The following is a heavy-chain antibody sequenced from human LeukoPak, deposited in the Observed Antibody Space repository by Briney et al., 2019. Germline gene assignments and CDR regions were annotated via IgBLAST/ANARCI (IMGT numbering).Heavy chain of an antibody. CDR3: ARRGSGYSRAFDY. CDR2: INHSGST. V-gene: IGHV4-34*01. CDR1: GVSFSGYY. Sequence: SETLSLTCAVYGVSFSGYYWSWIRQPPGKGLEWIGEINHSGSTNYNPSLKSRVTISVDTSKNQFSLKLSSVTAADTAVYYCARRGSGYSRAFDYWGQGTLVTVSS. D-gene: IGHD3-22*01. J-gene: IGHJ4*02.